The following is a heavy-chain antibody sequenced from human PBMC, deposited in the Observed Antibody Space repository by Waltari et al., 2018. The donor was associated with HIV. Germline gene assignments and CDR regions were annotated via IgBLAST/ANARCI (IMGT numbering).Heavy chain of an antibody. CDR2: VSASGDDS. CDR3: AKDLYCGVGTCYSRVSDY. J-gene: IGHJ4*02. V-gene: IGHV3-23*01. CDR1: GFIFKDFG. Sequence: EIQLLEFGGDLVQPGGSLRLYCRNSGFIFKDFGLTWVRQAPGKGLEWVSSVSASGDDSHYADSVKGRFTVSRDKSTNTLFLQMNSLRVEDTAIYYCAKDLYCGVGTCYSRVSDYWGRGTLVTVSS. D-gene: IGHD2-21*01.